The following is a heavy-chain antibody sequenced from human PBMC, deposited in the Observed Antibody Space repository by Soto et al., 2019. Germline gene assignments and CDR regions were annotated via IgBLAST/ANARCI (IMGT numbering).Heavy chain of an antibody. V-gene: IGHV4-34*01. J-gene: IGHJ5*02. Sequence: SSETLSLTCAVYGGSFNGYYWSWIRQSPGKGLEWIGEITHGGTTTYSPSLKSRITMSLDTSKNQFSLNLTSVTAADTAIYYCATRITVFGLLIPPFDPWGQGTQVTVSS. CDR2: ITHGGTT. D-gene: IGHD3-3*01. CDR1: GGSFNGYY. CDR3: ATRITVFGLLIPPFDP.